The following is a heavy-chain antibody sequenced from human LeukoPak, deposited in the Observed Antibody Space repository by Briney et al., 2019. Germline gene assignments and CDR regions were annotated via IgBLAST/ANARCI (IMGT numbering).Heavy chain of an antibody. CDR3: AKESRPHYDFWSEDPKPLDY. V-gene: IGHV3-9*01. CDR1: GFTFDDYA. D-gene: IGHD3-3*01. CDR2: ISWNSGSI. J-gene: IGHJ4*02. Sequence: GGSLRLSCAASGFTFDDYAMHWVRQAPGKGLEWVSGISWNSGSIGYADSVKGRFTISRDNAKNSLYLQMNSLRAEDTAVYYCAKESRPHYDFWSEDPKPLDYWGQETLVTVSS.